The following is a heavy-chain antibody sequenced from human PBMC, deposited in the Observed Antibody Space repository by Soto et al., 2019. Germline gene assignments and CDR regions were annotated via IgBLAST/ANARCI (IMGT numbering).Heavy chain of an antibody. CDR3: AKGEGPRAVAGSLYYYGMDV. D-gene: IGHD6-19*01. V-gene: IGHV1-69*06. CDR1: GGTFSNYT. CDR2: IIPIVGTV. J-gene: IGHJ6*02. Sequence: QVQLVQSGAEVKKPGSSVKVSCKASGGTFSNYTISWVRQAPRQGLEWVGGIIPIVGTVISAQKFQGRVTITADKSTTTAYMEVSGLRSEDTDVYYCAKGEGPRAVAGSLYYYGMDVWGQGTAVTVS.